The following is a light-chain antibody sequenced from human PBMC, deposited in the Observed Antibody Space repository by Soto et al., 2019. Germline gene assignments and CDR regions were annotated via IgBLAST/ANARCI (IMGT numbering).Light chain of an antibody. CDR2: GAS. CDR3: QQYGSSPRFT. Sequence: EIVLTQSPGTLSLSPGERATLSCRASQSVSSSYLAWYQQKPGQAPRLLIYGASSRATGSPDRFSGSGSGTDFTLTSSRLEPEDFAVYYCQQYGSSPRFTFGPGTKVDIK. CDR1: QSVSSSY. V-gene: IGKV3-20*01. J-gene: IGKJ3*01.